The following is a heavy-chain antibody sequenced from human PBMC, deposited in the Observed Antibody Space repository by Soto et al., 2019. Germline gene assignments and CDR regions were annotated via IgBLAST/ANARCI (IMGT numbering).Heavy chain of an antibody. CDR1: GGSISSYY. D-gene: IGHD2-15*01. CDR3: ARAYGGNGFDF. V-gene: IGHV4-59*01. CDR2: IYYSGST. J-gene: IGHJ4*02. Sequence: QVQLQESGPGLVKPSETLSLTCTVSGGSISSYYWSWIRQPPGKGLEWIGYIYYSGSTNYNPSLKSRVSISVDTSKNPCSLKLSSVTAADTAVYYCARAYGGNGFDFWGQGTLVTVSS.